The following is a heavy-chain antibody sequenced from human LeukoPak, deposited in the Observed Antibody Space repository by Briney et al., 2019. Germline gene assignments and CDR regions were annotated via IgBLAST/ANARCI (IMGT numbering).Heavy chain of an antibody. V-gene: IGHV3-21*01. Sequence: GGSLRLSCAASGFTFSIYSMNWVRQAPGKGLEWVSSITSSSTYIYYADSVKGRFTISRDNAKNSLYLQMNSLRAEDTAVYYCARAGFVGGFDYWGQGTLVTVSS. CDR3: ARAGFVGGFDY. D-gene: IGHD3-10*01. CDR1: GFTFSIYS. CDR2: ITSSSTYI. J-gene: IGHJ4*02.